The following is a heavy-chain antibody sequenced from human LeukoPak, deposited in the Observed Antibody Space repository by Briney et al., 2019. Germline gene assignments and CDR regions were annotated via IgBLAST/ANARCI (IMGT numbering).Heavy chain of an antibody. CDR1: GFTFSSYG. CDR2: IWYDGSNK. D-gene: IGHD1-26*01. Sequence: GGSLRLSCAASGFTFSSYGMHWVRQAAGKGLEWVAVIWYDGSNKYYADSVKGRFTISRDNSKNTLYLQMNSLRAEDTAVYYCARDLNSGSYYYMDVWGKGTTVTVFS. V-gene: IGHV3-33*01. J-gene: IGHJ6*03. CDR3: ARDLNSGSYYYMDV.